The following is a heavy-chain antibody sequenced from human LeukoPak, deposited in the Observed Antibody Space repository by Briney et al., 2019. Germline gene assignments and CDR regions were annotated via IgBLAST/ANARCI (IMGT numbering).Heavy chain of an antibody. CDR3: ARAYSSGWYSDY. CDR1: GYTLTNYY. CDR2: INPSDGDT. Sequence: GASVKVSCKASGYTLTNYYIDWMRQAPGQGLEWMGIINPSDGDTAYAQKFQGRVTMTGDTSTSTVYMELASLRSEDTAVYYCARAYSSGWYSDYWGPGTLVTVSS. J-gene: IGHJ4*02. D-gene: IGHD6-19*01. V-gene: IGHV1-46*01.